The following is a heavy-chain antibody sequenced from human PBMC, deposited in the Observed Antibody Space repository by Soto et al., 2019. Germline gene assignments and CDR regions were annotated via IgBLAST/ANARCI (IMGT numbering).Heavy chain of an antibody. V-gene: IGHV4-31*03. CDR2: IYYSGST. J-gene: IGHJ5*02. Sequence: SETLSLTCTFSGGSISSGGYYWSWLRQHPGKGLEWIGYIYYSGSTYYNPSLKSRVTISVDTSKNQFSLKLSSVTAADTAVYYCARDLTGYKYWFDPWGQGTLVTVSS. CDR3: ARDLTGYKYWFDP. D-gene: IGHD5-12*01. CDR1: GGSISSGGYY.